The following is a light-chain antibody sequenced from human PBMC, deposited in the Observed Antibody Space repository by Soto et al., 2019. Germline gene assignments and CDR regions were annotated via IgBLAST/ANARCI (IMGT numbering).Light chain of an antibody. Sequence: DIQMTQSPSSLSASVGYIFTITCRASQGIRDYLAWFQQKPGKAPKSLIYAASSLQSGVPSNLSGSGSGTDFTLTISSMKPEDFATYYCQQYGGVWTFGHGTKVDIK. CDR3: QQYGGVWT. CDR1: QGIRDY. J-gene: IGKJ1*01. V-gene: IGKV1-16*02. CDR2: AAS.